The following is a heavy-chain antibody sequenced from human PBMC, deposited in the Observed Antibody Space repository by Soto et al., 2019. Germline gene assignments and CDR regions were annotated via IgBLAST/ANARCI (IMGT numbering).Heavy chain of an antibody. CDR2: INHSGST. J-gene: IGHJ6*02. D-gene: IGHD3-10*01. V-gene: IGHV4-34*01. CDR3: ARGGRFGELSHYYYYYYGMDV. Sequence: SETLSLTCAVYGGSFSGYYWSWIRQPPGEGLEWIGEINHSGSTNYNPSLKSRVTISVDTSKNQFSLKLSSVTAADTAVYYCARGGRFGELSHYYYYYYGMDVWGQGTTVTVSS. CDR1: GGSFSGYY.